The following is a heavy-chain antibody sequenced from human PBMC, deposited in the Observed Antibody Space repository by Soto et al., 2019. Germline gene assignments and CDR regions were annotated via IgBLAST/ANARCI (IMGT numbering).Heavy chain of an antibody. D-gene: IGHD1-26*01. J-gene: IGHJ5*02. CDR3: ARGPPSTPIVGTTRGPWFVR. CDR1: GDSLSSYY. V-gene: IGHV4-59*01. CDR2: TYYSGIT. Sequence: SETLSLTCSVSGDSLSSYYWTWIRQSPGRGLECIGYTYYSGITKYNPSLKSRVTMSVDTSKKHVYLKLRSVTAADTAVYFCARGPPSTPIVGTTRGPWFVRWGEGTLVPVSS.